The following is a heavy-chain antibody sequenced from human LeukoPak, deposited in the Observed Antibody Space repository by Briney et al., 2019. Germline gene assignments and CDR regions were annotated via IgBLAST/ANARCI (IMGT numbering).Heavy chain of an antibody. Sequence: SQILSLTCAIYGDSVSSNSVTWNWIRQSPSRGLEWLGRTYYRSTWYNDYAVSVRGRITVNPDTSKNQFSLHLNSVTPEDTAVYYCARRLTQYDCFDPWGQGILVTVSS. V-gene: IGHV6-1*01. CDR1: GDSVSSNSVT. D-gene: IGHD2-2*01. J-gene: IGHJ5*02. CDR2: TYYRSTWYN. CDR3: ARRLTQYDCFDP.